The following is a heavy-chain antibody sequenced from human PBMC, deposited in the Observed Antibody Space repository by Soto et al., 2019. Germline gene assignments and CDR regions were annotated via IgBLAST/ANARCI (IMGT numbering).Heavy chain of an antibody. Sequence: EVQLLESGGGLVQPGGSLGLSCAAPGFPFRNYAMTWVRQALGKGLEWVSGISSSGDNTYYPSSVRGRFTISRDNSKDTLFLQMSSLRAEDTATYYCAKFKGGVNDGLDIWGQGTMVTVSS. CDR3: AKFKGGVNDGLDI. V-gene: IGHV3-23*01. D-gene: IGHD6-25*01. CDR1: GFPFRNYA. CDR2: ISSSGDNT. J-gene: IGHJ3*02.